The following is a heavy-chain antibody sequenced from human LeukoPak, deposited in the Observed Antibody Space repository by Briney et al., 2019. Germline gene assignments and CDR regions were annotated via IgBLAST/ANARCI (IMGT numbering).Heavy chain of an antibody. D-gene: IGHD3-3*01. CDR3: ARERITIFGVVMVYYYYYGMDV. J-gene: IGHJ6*02. V-gene: IGHV3-7*01. Sequence: GGSLRLSCAASGFTFSSYSMSWVRQAPGKGLEWVANIKQDGSEKYYVDSVKGRFTISRDNAKNSLYLQMNSLRAEDTAVYYCARERITIFGVVMVYYYYYGMDVWGQGTTVTVSS. CDR2: IKQDGSEK. CDR1: GFTFSSYS.